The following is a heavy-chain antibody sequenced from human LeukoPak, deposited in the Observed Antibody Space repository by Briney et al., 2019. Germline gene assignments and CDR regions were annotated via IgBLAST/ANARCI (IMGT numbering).Heavy chain of an antibody. CDR2: IYWDADK. CDR1: GFSLNTNGVG. Sequence: SGPTLVNPTQTLTLTCTFSGFSLNTNGVGVGWIRQPPGKALEWLALIYWDADKRYSPSLKSRLTVTKDTSKNQVVLTMTNMDLVDTATYYCARVGSCSSTSCYSGAYYFDYWGQGTLVTVSS. D-gene: IGHD2-2*02. V-gene: IGHV2-5*02. CDR3: ARVGSCSSTSCYSGAYYFDY. J-gene: IGHJ4*02.